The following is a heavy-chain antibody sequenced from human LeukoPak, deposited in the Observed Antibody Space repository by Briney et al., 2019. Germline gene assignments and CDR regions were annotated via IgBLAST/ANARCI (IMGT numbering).Heavy chain of an antibody. CDR2: INPNSGGT. CDR3: ARNRVGATHWDVFDI. V-gene: IGHV1-2*02. CDR1: GYTFTGYY. J-gene: IGHJ3*02. D-gene: IGHD1-26*01. Sequence: GASVKVSCKASGYTFTGYYMHWVRQAPGQGLEWMGWINPNSGGTNYAQKFQGRVTMTRDTSISTAYMELSRLRSDDTAVYYCARNRVGATHWDVFDIWGQGSMVTVSS.